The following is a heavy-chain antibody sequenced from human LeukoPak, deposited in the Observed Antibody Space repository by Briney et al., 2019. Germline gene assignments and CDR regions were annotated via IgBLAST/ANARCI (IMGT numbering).Heavy chain of an antibody. CDR2: IKQDGSEK. D-gene: IGHD5-12*01. Sequence: GRSLRLSCAASGFTFSSYGMHWVRQAPGKGLEWVANIKQDGSEKYYVDSVKGRFTISRDNAKSSLYLQMNSLRADDTAVYYCARGGGYAWDYWGQGTLVTVSS. CDR3: ARGGGYAWDY. CDR1: GFTFSSYG. J-gene: IGHJ4*02. V-gene: IGHV3-7*01.